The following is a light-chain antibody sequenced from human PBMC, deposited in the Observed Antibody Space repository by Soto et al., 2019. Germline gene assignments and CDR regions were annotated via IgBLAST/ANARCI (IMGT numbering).Light chain of an antibody. CDR1: SSDVGGYTY. CDR3: CSCTRSNTYV. Sequence: QSALTQPASVSGSPGQSITISCTGTSSDVGGYTYVSWYQQHPGKAPKLMIYDVTYRPSGVSSRFSGSKSGNTASLTISGLQAEDEADYYCCSCTRSNTYVFGTGNKVTVL. CDR2: DVT. J-gene: IGLJ1*01. V-gene: IGLV2-14*01.